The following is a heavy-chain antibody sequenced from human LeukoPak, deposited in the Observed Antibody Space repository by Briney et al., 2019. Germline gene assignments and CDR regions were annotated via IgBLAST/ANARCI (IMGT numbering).Heavy chain of an antibody. CDR1: GGSISSGSYY. CDR2: IYTSGST. J-gene: IGHJ3*02. Sequence: SETLSLTCTVSGGSISSGSYYWSWIRQPAGKGLEWIGRIYTSGSTNYNPSLKSRVTISVDTSKNQFSLKLSSVTAADTAVYYCARVYSSSWLHDAFDIWGQGTMVTVSS. D-gene: IGHD6-13*01. V-gene: IGHV4-61*02. CDR3: ARVYSSSWLHDAFDI.